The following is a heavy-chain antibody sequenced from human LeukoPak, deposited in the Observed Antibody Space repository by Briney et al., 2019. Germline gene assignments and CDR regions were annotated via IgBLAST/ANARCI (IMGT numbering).Heavy chain of an antibody. D-gene: IGHD3-22*01. CDR1: GFTFDDYA. CDR3: AKDSGYDSSGYDAFDI. Sequence: GGSLRLSCAASGFTFDDYAMHWVRQAPGKGLEWVSLISWDGGSTYYADSVKGRFTISRDNSKSSLYLQMNSLRAEDTALYYCAKDSGYDSSGYDAFDIWGQGTMVTVSS. J-gene: IGHJ3*02. CDR2: ISWDGGST. V-gene: IGHV3-43D*04.